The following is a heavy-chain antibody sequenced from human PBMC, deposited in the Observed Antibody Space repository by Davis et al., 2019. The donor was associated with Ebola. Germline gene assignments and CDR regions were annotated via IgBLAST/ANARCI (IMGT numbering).Heavy chain of an antibody. D-gene: IGHD3-16*01. V-gene: IGHV3-23*03. CDR3: AKESTLSLGFDY. CDR1: GFTFSSYA. Sequence: GESLKISCAASGFTFSSYAMSWVRQAPGKGLEWVSVIYSGGSTYYADSVKGRCTISRDNSKNTLYLQLNSLRAEDSAVYYCAKESTLSLGFDYWGQGTLVTVSS. CDR2: IYSGGST. J-gene: IGHJ4*02.